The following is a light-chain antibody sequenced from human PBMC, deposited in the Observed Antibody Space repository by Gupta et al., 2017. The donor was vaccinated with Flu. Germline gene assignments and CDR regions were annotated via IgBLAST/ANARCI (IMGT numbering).Light chain of an antibody. V-gene: IGKV1-9*01. CDR3: QQLNSYP. CDR1: QGISSY. J-gene: IGKJ4*01. CDR2: AAS. Sequence: QSPSFLSASVGDRVTITCRASQGISSYLAWDQQKPGKAPKLLIYAASTLKSGVQSRFSGSGSGTEFTLTSSSLRNEDFATYYCQQLNSYPFGGGTKVEIK.